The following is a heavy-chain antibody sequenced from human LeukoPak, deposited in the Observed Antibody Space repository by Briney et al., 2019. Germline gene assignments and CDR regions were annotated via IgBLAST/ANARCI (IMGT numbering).Heavy chain of an antibody. J-gene: IGHJ3*02. CDR2: IYHSGST. D-gene: IGHD6-19*01. Sequence: SETLSLTCTVSGYSISSGYYWGWIRQPPGKGLEWIGSIYHSGSTYYNPSLKSRVTISVDTSKNQFSLKLSSVTAADTAVYYCARDSLGSSGWYGAFDIWGQGTMVTVSS. CDR3: ARDSLGSSGWYGAFDI. V-gene: IGHV4-38-2*02. CDR1: GYSISSGYY.